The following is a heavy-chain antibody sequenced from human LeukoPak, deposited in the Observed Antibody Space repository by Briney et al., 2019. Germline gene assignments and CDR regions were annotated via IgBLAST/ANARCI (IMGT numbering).Heavy chain of an antibody. D-gene: IGHD4-11*01. CDR3: ARAGNAVTGLGWFDP. Sequence: PSETLSLTCTVSGGSISSYYWSWIRQPPGKGLEWIGYIYYSGSTNYNPSLKSRVTISVDTSKNQFSLKLSSVTAADTAVYYCARAGNAVTGLGWFDPWGQGTLVTVSS. J-gene: IGHJ5*02. CDR2: IYYSGST. V-gene: IGHV4-59*01. CDR1: GGSISSYY.